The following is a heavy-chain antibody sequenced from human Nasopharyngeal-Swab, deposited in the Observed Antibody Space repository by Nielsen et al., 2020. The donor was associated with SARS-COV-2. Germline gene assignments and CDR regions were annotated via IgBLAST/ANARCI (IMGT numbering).Heavy chain of an antibody. V-gene: IGHV3-48*01. D-gene: IGHD3-10*01. J-gene: IGHJ6*02. CDR2: ISGNGRTI. CDR3: ARDVLLWFGELLGYYYYGMDV. CDR1: GFSLSDYS. Sequence: GGSLRLSCTASGFSLSDYSMNWVRQAPRRGLQWLSYISGNGRTIFYADSVKGRFTISRDNSKNTLYLQMNSLRAEDTAVYYCARDVLLWFGELLGYYYYGMDVWGQGTTVTVSS.